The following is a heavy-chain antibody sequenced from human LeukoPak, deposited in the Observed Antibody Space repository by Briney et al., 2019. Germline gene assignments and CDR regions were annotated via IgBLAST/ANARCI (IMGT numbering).Heavy chain of an antibody. CDR1: GGSISSHNW. V-gene: IGHV4-4*02. D-gene: IGHD3-10*01. Sequence: SETLSLTCAVSGGSISSHNWWWSWVRQPPGQGLEWIGEIYHSGSTNYNPSLKSRVTISVDTPNNQCSLKLSTATAADTAVYYCAALPRGAPPYWGQGTLVTVSS. CDR3: AALPRGAPPY. CDR2: IYHSGST. J-gene: IGHJ4*02.